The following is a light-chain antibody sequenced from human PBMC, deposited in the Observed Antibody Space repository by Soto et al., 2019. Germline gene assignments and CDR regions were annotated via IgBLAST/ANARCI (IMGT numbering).Light chain of an antibody. V-gene: IGLV3-21*02. CDR3: QVFDGNTDDVI. CDR2: DDS. CDR1: IGSKT. J-gene: IGLJ2*01. Sequence: SYELAQAPSVSVAPGQTARITCGGIGSKTVHWYQQKPGQAPVLVVYDDSDRPSGIPDRFSGSNSGNTATLTISTVEAGDEAAYFCQVFDGNTDDVIFGGGTK.